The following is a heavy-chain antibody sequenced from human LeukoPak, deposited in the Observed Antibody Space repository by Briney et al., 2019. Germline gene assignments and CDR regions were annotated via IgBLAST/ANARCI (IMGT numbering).Heavy chain of an antibody. D-gene: IGHD6-19*01. CDR1: GFTFTSSA. CDR2: IVVGSGNT. CDR3: AARIAVAGTKDYYFDY. V-gene: IGHV1-58*02. J-gene: IGHJ4*02. Sequence: GTSVKVSCKAFGFTFTSSAMQWVRQARGQRLEWIGWIVVGSGNTNYAQKFQERVTITRDMSTSTAYMELNSLRSEDTAVYYCAARIAVAGTKDYYFDYWGQGTLVTVSS.